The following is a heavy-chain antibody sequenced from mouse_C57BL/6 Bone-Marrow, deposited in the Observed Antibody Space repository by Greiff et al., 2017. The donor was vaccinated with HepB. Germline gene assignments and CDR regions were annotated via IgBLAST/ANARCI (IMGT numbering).Heavy chain of an antibody. Sequence: VQLQQSGPELVKPGASVKMSCKASGYTFTDYNMHWVKQSHGKSLEWIGYINPNNGGTSYNQKFKGKATLTVNKSSSTAYMELRSLTSEDSAVYYCARGIYYDYEYFDYWGQGTTLTVSS. CDR3: ARGIYYDYEYFDY. CDR2: INPNNGGT. J-gene: IGHJ2*01. V-gene: IGHV1-22*01. CDR1: GYTFTDYN. D-gene: IGHD2-4*01.